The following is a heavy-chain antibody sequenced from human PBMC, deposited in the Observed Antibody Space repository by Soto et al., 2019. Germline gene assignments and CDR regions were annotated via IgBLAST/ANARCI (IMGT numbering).Heavy chain of an antibody. J-gene: IGHJ4*02. CDR2: IYPGDSDT. D-gene: IGHD3-22*01. CDR3: ARSYYYDSSGYYPGDY. CDR1: GYSFTSYW. Sequence: PGESLKISCNGSGYSFTSYWIGWVRQMPGKGLEWMGIIYPGDSDTRYSPSFQGQVTISADKSISTAYLQWSSLKASDTAMYYCARSYYYDSSGYYPGDYWGQGTLVTVSS. V-gene: IGHV5-51*01.